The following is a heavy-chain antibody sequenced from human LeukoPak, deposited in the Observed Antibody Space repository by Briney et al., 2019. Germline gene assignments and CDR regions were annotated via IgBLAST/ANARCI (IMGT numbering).Heavy chain of an antibody. J-gene: IGHJ4*02. CDR1: GFTFSSYA. Sequence: GGSLRLSCAASGFTFSSYAMSWVRQAPGKGLEWVSSISGSGGSTYYADSVKGRFTISRDNSKNTLYLQMNSLRGEDTAVYYCAKDREGTIADYFDYWGREPWSPSPQ. CDR3: AKDREGTIADYFDY. D-gene: IGHD1-7*01. V-gene: IGHV3-23*01. CDR2: ISGSGGST.